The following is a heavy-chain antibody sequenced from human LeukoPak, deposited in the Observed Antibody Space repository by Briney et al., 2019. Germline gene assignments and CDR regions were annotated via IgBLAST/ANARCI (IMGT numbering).Heavy chain of an antibody. CDR3: AKHVWFGEADY. D-gene: IGHD3-10*01. CDR2: ISGSGGST. CDR1: GGSISSYY. V-gene: IGHV3-23*01. Sequence: ETLSLTCTVSGGSISSYYWSWVRQAPGKGLEWVSAISGSGGSTYYADSVKGRFTISRDNSKNTLYLQMNSLRAEDTAVYYCAKHVWFGEADYWGQGTLVTVSS. J-gene: IGHJ4*02.